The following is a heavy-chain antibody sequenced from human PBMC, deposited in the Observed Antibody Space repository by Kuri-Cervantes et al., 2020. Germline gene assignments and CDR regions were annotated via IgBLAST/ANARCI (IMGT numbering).Heavy chain of an antibody. CDR1: GFSFRNFW. Sequence: GGSLRLSCAASGFSFRNFWMSWVRQAPGKGLEWVSAISGSGGSTYYADSVKGRFTISRDNSKNTLYLQMNSLRAEDTAVYYCAKYSSGSRSATDYWGQGTLVTVSS. V-gene: IGHV3-23*01. CDR3: AKYSSGSRSATDY. CDR2: ISGSGGST. D-gene: IGHD6-19*01. J-gene: IGHJ4*02.